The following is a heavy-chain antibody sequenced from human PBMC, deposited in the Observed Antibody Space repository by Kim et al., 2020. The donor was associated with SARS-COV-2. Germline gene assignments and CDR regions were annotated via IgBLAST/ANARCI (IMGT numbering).Heavy chain of an antibody. CDR3: AKDFWYTSSSIDC. Sequence: GGDRRLAGAESGFTFSSYAMSWVRQAPGKGLEWVSALSGSGASKYYADSVKGRFTVSRDNSKNTLYLQMNSLRAEDTALYYCAKDFWYTSSSIDCWGQGALVTVSS. V-gene: IGHV3-23*01. CDR2: LSGSGASK. J-gene: IGHJ4*02. D-gene: IGHD6-6*01. CDR1: GFTFSSYA.